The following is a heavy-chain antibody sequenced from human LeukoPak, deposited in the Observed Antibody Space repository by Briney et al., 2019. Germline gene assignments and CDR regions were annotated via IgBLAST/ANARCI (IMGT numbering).Heavy chain of an antibody. CDR2: INPNSGGT. V-gene: IGHV1-2*02. CDR1: GYTFTGYY. D-gene: IGHD5-12*01. Sequence: GASVKVSCKASGYTFTGYYMHWVRQAPGQGLEWMGWINPNSGGTNYAQKFQGRVTMTRDTSISTAYMELSRLRSDDTAVYYCARVPGKTNIVATITGEYYFDYWGQGTLVTVSS. CDR3: ARVPGKTNIVATITGEYYFDY. J-gene: IGHJ4*02.